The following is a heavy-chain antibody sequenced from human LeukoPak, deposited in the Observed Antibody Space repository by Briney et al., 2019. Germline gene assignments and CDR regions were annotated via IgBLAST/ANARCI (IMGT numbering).Heavy chain of an antibody. CDR1: VFTFIMYR. CDR2: INTDGTVT. V-gene: IGHV3-74*01. D-gene: IGHD6-19*01. CDR3: TSKQLLASPPDS. Sequence: PGGSLRLSCVDPVFTFIMYRVRSLCQAPGKGLESVSRINTDGTVTTYADSVKGRFTASTHYADNTMFLPKNSVMDHGATVSYCTSKQLLASPPDSWGQGTPVTVSS. J-gene: IGHJ4*02.